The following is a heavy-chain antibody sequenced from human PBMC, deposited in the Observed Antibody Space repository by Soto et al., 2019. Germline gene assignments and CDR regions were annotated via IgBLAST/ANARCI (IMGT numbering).Heavy chain of an antibody. V-gene: IGHV1-69*13. CDR1: GGTFSNSA. Sequence: ASVKVSCKASGGTFSNSAIIWVRQAPGQGLEWMGGILPIFGTPNYAQKFQGRLTISADEFSSTAYMELNILRSEDTAVYYCATPAEALGTAMLKGLAHWGQGSLVTVSS. D-gene: IGHD5-18*01. CDR2: ILPIFGTP. CDR3: ATPAEALGTAMLKGLAH. J-gene: IGHJ4*02.